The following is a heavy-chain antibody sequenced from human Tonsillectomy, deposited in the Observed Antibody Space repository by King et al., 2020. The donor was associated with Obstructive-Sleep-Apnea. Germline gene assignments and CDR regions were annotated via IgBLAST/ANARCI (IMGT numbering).Heavy chain of an antibody. D-gene: IGHD1-26*01. Sequence: GTLSLAWTVSGGSSSSRSYDWGWIRQPPGKGLEWIGRIYYSGRTYYHPALQSRVTISVDTSKHQFSLKLSSVTGADTAVYYCAREVEWELRYFDYWGQGTLVTVSS. J-gene: IGHJ4*02. CDR2: IYYSGRT. CDR3: AREVEWELRYFDY. CDR1: GGSSSSRSYD. V-gene: IGHV4-39*07.